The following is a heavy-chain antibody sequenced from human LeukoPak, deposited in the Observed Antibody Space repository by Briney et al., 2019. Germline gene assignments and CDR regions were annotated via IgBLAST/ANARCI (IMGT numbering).Heavy chain of an antibody. V-gene: IGHV3-7*01. CDR1: VFTLSIYW. CDR2: ITQDGSEK. J-gene: IGHJ6*03. CDR3: ARGREHQLLHSLYMDV. Sequence: PVRCLRLSHASSVFTLSIYWISCVPQAPGRGLEWGANITQDGSEKYSEVSVKGRFTTSSDNDKNSLYVQMNSLRGDDTAVYYCARGREHQLLHSLYMDVWGQGTKVTVSS. D-gene: IGHD2-2*01.